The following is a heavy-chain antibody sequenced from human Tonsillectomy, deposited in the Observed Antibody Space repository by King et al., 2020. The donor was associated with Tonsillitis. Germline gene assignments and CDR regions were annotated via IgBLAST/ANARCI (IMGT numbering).Heavy chain of an antibody. J-gene: IGHJ4*02. CDR1: GYTFTSYW. CDR3: ARDLELSYYDSSVQIDY. CDR2: INPNGGST. V-gene: IGHV1-46*01. D-gene: IGHD3-22*01. Sequence: QLVQSGAEVNKPGASVRISCKASGYTFTSYWMHWVRQAPGQGLEWMGIINPNGGSTNYAQKFRDRVTMTRETFTSTVYMELSSLRSEDTAVYYCARDLELSYYDSSVQIDYWGQGTLVTVSS.